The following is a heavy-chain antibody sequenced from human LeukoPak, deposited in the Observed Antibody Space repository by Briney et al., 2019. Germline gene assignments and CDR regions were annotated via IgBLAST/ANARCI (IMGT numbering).Heavy chain of an antibody. V-gene: IGHV1-2*02. Sequence: ASVKVSCKASGYTFTGYYMHWVRQAPGQGLEWMGWINPNSGGTNYAQKFQGRVTMTRDTSISTAYMELSRLRSDDTAVYYCARDRRRDGYGGGFDYWGQGTLATVSS. CDR3: ARDRRRDGYGGGFDY. J-gene: IGHJ4*02. CDR2: INPNSGGT. D-gene: IGHD5-24*01. CDR1: GYTFTGYY.